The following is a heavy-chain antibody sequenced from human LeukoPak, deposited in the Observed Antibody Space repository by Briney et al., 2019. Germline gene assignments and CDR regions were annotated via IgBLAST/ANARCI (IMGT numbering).Heavy chain of an antibody. Sequence: GSLRLSCAASGFTFSSYWMHWVRQAPGKGLVWVSHIKNDDGSYTSYADSVKGRFTISRDNAKNTLYLQMNSLRAEDTAVYYCARDLTGRSNYWGQGTLVTVSS. D-gene: IGHD1-26*01. CDR3: ARDLTGRSNY. V-gene: IGHV3-74*01. J-gene: IGHJ4*02. CDR1: GFTFSSYW. CDR2: IKNDDGSYT.